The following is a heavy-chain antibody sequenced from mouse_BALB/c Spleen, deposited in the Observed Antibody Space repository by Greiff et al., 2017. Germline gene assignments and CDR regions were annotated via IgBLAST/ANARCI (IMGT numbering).Heavy chain of an antibody. V-gene: IGHV5-17*02. D-gene: IGHD1-1*01. Sequence: EVMLVESGGGLVQPGGSRKLSCAASGFTFSSFGMHWVRQAPEKGLEWVAYISSGSSTIYYADTVKGRFTISRDNPKNTLFLQMTSLRSEDTAMYYCARPLAGAWFAYWGQGTLVTVSA. CDR3: ARPLAGAWFAY. J-gene: IGHJ3*01. CDR2: ISSGSSTI. CDR1: GFTFSSFG.